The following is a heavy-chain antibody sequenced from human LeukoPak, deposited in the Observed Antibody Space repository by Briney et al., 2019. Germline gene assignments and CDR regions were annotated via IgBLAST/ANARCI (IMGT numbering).Heavy chain of an antibody. V-gene: IGHV3-23*01. CDR1: GFTFSSYA. D-gene: IGHD3-3*01. Sequence: GGSLRLSCAASGFTFSSYAMSWVRQAPGKGLEWVSAISGSGGSTYYADSVKGRFTISRDNSKNTLYLQMNSLRAEDTAVYYCAKSDDYDFWSGSPGEAFDIWGQGTMVTVSS. CDR3: AKSDDYDFWSGSPGEAFDI. CDR2: ISGSGGST. J-gene: IGHJ3*02.